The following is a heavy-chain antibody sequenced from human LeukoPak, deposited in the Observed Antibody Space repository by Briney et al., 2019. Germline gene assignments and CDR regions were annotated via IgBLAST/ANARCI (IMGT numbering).Heavy chain of an antibody. D-gene: IGHD3-22*01. CDR1: GFTFTNAW. J-gene: IGHJ5*02. CDR2: IKSNTDGGTT. CDR3: TRHLGNNHGYGLS. V-gene: IGHV3-15*01. Sequence: GGSLRLSCAASGFTFTNAWMSWVRQAPGKGLEWVGRIKSNTDGGTTDYAAPVKGRFTISRDNSKNTLYLQMNSLKSEDTAVYYWTRHLGNNHGYGLSLGQGSLVTVSS.